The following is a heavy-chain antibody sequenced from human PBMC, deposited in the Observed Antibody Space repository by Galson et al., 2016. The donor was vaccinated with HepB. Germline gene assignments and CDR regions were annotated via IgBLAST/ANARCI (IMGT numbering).Heavy chain of an antibody. CDR1: GYNFTNYW. CDR2: IYPNDSDT. Sequence: QSGAEVKKPGESLKISCKGSGYNFTNYWIGWVRQMPGKGLQWMGIIYPNDSDTKYSPSFQGQVTISADKSINTAYLQWGSLKASDTAIYYCARHGRHGFNLGGFDFWGQGALVTVSS. D-gene: IGHD5-24*01. J-gene: IGHJ4*02. CDR3: ARHGRHGFNLGGFDF. V-gene: IGHV5-51*01.